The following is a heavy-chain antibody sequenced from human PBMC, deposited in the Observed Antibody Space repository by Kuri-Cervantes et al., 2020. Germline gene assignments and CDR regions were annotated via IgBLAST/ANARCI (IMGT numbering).Heavy chain of an antibody. J-gene: IGHJ4*02. CDR2: IWYDGSNE. CDR1: GFTFGSYG. Sequence: GESLKISCAASGFTFGSYGIHWVRQAPGKGLEWVAVIWYDGSNEYYADSVKGRFTISRDNSKNTLYLQMSSLRAEDTAVYYCAKDLWEYQLLDTAFDYWGQGTLVTVSS. D-gene: IGHD2-2*01. CDR3: AKDLWEYQLLDTAFDY. V-gene: IGHV3-30*02.